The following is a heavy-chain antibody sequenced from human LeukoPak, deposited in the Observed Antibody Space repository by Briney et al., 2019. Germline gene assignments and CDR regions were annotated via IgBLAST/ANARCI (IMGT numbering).Heavy chain of an antibody. CDR2: ITPSGSTI. CDR1: GFTFSGYY. Sequence: GGSLRLSCAASGFTFSGYYMSWVRQAPGKGLEWVSYITPSGSTIYYADAVKGRFTISRDNAKNSLYLQMNSLRAEDTAVYFGAGRDVYNSAFWGQGTLVTVSS. CDR3: AGRDVYNSAF. V-gene: IGHV3-11*01. J-gene: IGHJ4*02. D-gene: IGHD5-24*01.